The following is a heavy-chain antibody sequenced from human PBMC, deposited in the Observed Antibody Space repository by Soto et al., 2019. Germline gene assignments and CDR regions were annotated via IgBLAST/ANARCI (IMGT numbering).Heavy chain of an antibody. CDR3: ARVGVGLAAPRVWPY. CDR1: GYTFTSYG. V-gene: IGHV1-18*01. D-gene: IGHD6-13*01. J-gene: IGHJ4*02. Sequence: QVQLAQSGAEVKKPGASVKVSCKASGYTFTSYGISWVRQAPGQGLEWMAWINPYNGNTKYAEKFLGRVTVTTDTSTATAYMEVRSLTSDDTCVFLCARVGVGLAAPRVWPYWGQGNPVTVSS. CDR2: INPYNGNT.